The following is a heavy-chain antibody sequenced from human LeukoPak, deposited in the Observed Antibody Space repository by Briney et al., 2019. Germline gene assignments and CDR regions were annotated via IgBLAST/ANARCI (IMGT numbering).Heavy chain of an antibody. D-gene: IGHD3-10*01. CDR1: GGSISSYY. V-gene: IGHV4-59*01. CDR3: ATVAVIRGVTYFDY. CDR2: LFYSGST. J-gene: IGHJ4*02. Sequence: SETLSLTCTVSGGSISSYYWSWIRQPPGKGLEWIAYLFYSGSTDYHPSLESRVTISVDTTKNQFSLKLRSVTAADTAVYYCATVAVIRGVTYFDYWGQGTLVTVSS.